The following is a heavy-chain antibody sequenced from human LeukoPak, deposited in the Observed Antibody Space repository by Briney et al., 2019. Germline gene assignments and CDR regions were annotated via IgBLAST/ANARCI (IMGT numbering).Heavy chain of an antibody. CDR2: ITANGGYT. J-gene: IGHJ3*01. Sequence: GGSLRLSCAASAFSFSKFALIWVRQAPGKGLEWVSAITANGGYTVYADAVKGRFTVSRDNYKNTLYLQINSLRPEDTAMYYCAKDPNGDYIGAFDFWGQGTMVTVSS. V-gene: IGHV3-23*01. CDR3: AKDPNGDYIGAFDF. CDR1: AFSFSKFA. D-gene: IGHD4-17*01.